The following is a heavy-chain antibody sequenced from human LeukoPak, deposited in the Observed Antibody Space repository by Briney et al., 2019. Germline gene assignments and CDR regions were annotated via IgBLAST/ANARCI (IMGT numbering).Heavy chain of an antibody. CDR2: ISGSGGST. CDR1: GFTFSSYA. J-gene: IGHJ4*02. Sequence: GGSLRLSCAASGFTFSSYAMSWVRQAPGKGLEWVSAISGSGGSTYYADSVKGRFTISRDNSKNTLYLQMNSLRAEDAAVYYCAKDPTYYYDSSGYYDYWGQGTLVTVSS. CDR3: AKDPTYYYDSSGYYDY. D-gene: IGHD3-22*01. V-gene: IGHV3-23*01.